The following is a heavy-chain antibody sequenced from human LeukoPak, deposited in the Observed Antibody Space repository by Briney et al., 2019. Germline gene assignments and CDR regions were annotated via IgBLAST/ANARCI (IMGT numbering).Heavy chain of an antibody. Sequence: SETGSLICTVSGGSISSYYWSWIRQPPGKGLEWIGYIYYSGSTNYNPSLKSRVTISVDTSKNQFSLKLSSVTAADTAVYYCARHPTPYGSGSYGYWGQGTLVTVSS. CDR2: IYYSGST. J-gene: IGHJ4*02. CDR3: ARHPTPYGSGSYGY. D-gene: IGHD3-10*01. V-gene: IGHV4-59*08. CDR1: GGSISSYY.